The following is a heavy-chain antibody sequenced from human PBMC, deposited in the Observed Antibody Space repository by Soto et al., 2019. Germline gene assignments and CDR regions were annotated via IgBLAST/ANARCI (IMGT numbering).Heavy chain of an antibody. V-gene: IGHV4-4*02. D-gene: IGHD3-3*01. Sequence: PSETLSLTCPVSKGSISSSNWWSWVRQPPGKGLEWIGEIYHSGSTNYNPSLKSRVTISVDKSKNQFSLKLSSVTAADTAVYYCARNMYYDFWSGYYYFDYWGQGTLVTVSS. CDR3: ARNMYYDFWSGYYYFDY. CDR2: IYHSGST. J-gene: IGHJ4*02. CDR1: KGSISSSNW.